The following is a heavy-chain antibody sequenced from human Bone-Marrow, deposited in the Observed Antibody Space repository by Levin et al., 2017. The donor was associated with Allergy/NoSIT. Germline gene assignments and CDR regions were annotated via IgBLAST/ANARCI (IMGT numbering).Heavy chain of an antibody. Sequence: SVKVSCKASTGTFSSSTITWVRQAPGQGLEWMGRIIPILNIANSAQRFHGRVTITADKSTNTAYMELSSLTSEDTAVYYCARDSDAYASGNPYWGQGTLVTVSS. J-gene: IGHJ4*02. CDR1: TGTFSSST. CDR3: ARDSDAYASGNPY. CDR2: IIPILNIA. V-gene: IGHV1-69*04. D-gene: IGHD3-10*01.